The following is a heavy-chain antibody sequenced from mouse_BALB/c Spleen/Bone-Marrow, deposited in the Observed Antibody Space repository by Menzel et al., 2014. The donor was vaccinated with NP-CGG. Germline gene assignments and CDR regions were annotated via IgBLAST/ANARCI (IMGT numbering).Heavy chain of an antibody. CDR2: IAPGSGST. Sequence: DLVKPGDSVKLSCKASGYTFTSYWINWIKQRPGQGLEWIGRIAPGSGSTYYNEMFKGKATLTVDTSSSTAYIQLSSLSSEDSAVYFCARGYGNSAWFAYWGQGTLVTVSA. D-gene: IGHD2-10*02. J-gene: IGHJ3*01. CDR3: ARGYGNSAWFAY. CDR1: GYTFTSYW. V-gene: IGHV1S41*01.